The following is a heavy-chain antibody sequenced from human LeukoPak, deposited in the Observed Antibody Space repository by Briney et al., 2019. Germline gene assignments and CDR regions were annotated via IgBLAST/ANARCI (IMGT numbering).Heavy chain of an antibody. Sequence: EASVKVSCKASGGTFSSYAISWVRQAPGQGLEWMGRITPILGIANYAQKFQGRVTITADKSTSTAYMELSSLRSEDTAVYYCARDELPQHYYYYGMDVWGQGTTVTVSS. D-gene: IGHD1-7*01. V-gene: IGHV1-69*04. J-gene: IGHJ6*02. CDR3: ARDELPQHYYYYGMDV. CDR2: ITPILGIA. CDR1: GGTFSSYA.